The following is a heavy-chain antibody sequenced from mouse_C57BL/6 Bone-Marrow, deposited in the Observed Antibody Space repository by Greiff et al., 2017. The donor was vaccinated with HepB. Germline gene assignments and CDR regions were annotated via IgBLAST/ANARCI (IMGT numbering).Heavy chain of an antibody. Sequence: VQLQQSGAELVRPGTSVKMSCKASGYTFTNYWIGWAKQRPGRGLEWIGDIYPGGGYTNYNEKFKGKATLTADKSSSTAYMQFSSLTSEDSAIYYCARSGYSNYVGYAMDYWGQGTSVTVSS. CDR3: ARSGYSNYVGYAMDY. D-gene: IGHD2-5*01. CDR1: GYTFTNYW. CDR2: IYPGGGYT. J-gene: IGHJ4*01. V-gene: IGHV1-63*01.